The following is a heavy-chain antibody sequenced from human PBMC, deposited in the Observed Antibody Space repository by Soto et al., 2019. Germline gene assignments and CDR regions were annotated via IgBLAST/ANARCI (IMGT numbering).Heavy chain of an antibody. J-gene: IGHJ4*02. CDR2: ISYDGSNK. CDR3: ARDYLDPYLHFDY. CDR1: GFTFSSYA. Sequence: PGGSLRLSCAASGFTFSSYAMHWVRQAPGKGLEWVAVISYDGSNKYYADSVKGRFTISRDNSKNTLYLQMNSLRAEDTAVYYCARDYLDPYLHFDYWGQGTLVTVSS. D-gene: IGHD2-8*01. V-gene: IGHV3-30-3*01.